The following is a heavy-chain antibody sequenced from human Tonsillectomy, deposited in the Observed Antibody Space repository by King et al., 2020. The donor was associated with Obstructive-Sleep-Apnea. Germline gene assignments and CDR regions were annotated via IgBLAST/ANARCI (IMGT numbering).Heavy chain of an antibody. J-gene: IGHJ6*02. V-gene: IGHV3-23*04. CDR3: ATTARGDYDYYGLDV. CDR1: GFTFSNYA. CDR2: ISVSGGGT. Sequence: VQLVESGGGLVQPGGSLRLSCRASGFTFSNYAMSWVRQAPGKGLEWVSGISVSGGGTYYADSVKGRFTISRDNFKKTLYLQRNSLRADDTAAYYCATTARGDYDYYGLDVWGQGTTVIVSS. D-gene: IGHD4/OR15-4a*01.